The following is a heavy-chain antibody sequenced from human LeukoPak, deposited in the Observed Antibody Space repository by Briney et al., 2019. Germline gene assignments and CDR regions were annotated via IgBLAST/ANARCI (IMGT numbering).Heavy chain of an antibody. J-gene: IGHJ4*02. V-gene: IGHV4-59*08. CDR3: ARRAYSAAYWKHFDY. CDR1: GGSISSYY. Sequence: SEALSLTCTVSGGSISSYYWSWIRQPPGKGLEWIGYIYYSGSTNYNPSLKSRVTISVDTSKNQFSLKLNSVTAADTAVYFCARRAYSAAYWKHFDYWGQGTLVTVSS. CDR2: IYYSGST. D-gene: IGHD1-1*01.